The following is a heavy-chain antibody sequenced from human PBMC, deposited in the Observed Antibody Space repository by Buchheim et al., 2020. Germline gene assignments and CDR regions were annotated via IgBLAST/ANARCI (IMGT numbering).Heavy chain of an antibody. CDR3: AKGLTTWIQLHYGMDV. Sequence: QVQLVESGGGVVQPGGSLRLSCAASGFSFMGYGMHWVRQAPGKGLEWVAVISYDGNSQYYADSVKGRFTISRDNSKNTLSLQMNSLSPEDTAVYYCAKGLTTWIQLHYGMDVWGQGTT. CDR1: GFSFMGYG. J-gene: IGHJ6*02. V-gene: IGHV3-30*18. D-gene: IGHD5-18*01. CDR2: ISYDGNSQ.